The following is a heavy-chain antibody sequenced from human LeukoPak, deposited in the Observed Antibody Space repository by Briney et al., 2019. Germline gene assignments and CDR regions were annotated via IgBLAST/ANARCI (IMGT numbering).Heavy chain of an antibody. V-gene: IGHV3-30*04. J-gene: IGHJ4*02. CDR2: ISYDGSNK. CDR3: ARDRTQSRSGWYRIPDY. D-gene: IGHD6-19*01. Sequence: GGSLRLSCAASGFTFSSYAMHWVRQAPGKGLEWVAVISYDGSNKYYADSVKGRFTISRDNSKNTLYLQMNSLRAEDTAVYYCARDRTQSRSGWYRIPDYWGQGTLVTVSS. CDR1: GFTFSSYA.